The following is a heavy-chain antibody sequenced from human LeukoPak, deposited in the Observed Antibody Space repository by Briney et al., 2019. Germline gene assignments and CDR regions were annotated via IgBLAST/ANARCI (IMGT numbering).Heavy chain of an antibody. CDR1: GFTFSSYA. J-gene: IGHJ4*02. V-gene: IGHV3-30-3*01. CDR3: ARDFGESQY. D-gene: IGHD3-10*01. Sequence: GGSLRLSCAASGFTFSSYAMHWVRQAPGKGLEWVAVISYDGSNKYYADSVKGRFTISRDNSKNTLYLQMNSLRAEDTAVYYCARDFGESQYWGQGTLVTVSS. CDR2: ISYDGSNK.